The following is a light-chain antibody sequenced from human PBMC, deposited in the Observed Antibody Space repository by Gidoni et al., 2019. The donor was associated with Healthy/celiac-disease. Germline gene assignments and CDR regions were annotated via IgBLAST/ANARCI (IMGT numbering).Light chain of an antibody. CDR1: QSVSSSY. V-gene: IGKV3-20*01. J-gene: IGKJ3*01. Sequence: DSVFTQSPGTLSLSPGERATLSCRASQSVSSSYLAWYQQKPGQAPRPLIYGASSRASGIPDRFSGSGSGTDFTLTISRLEPEDFAVYYCQQYGSSSFTFGPGTKVDIK. CDR2: GAS. CDR3: QQYGSSSFT.